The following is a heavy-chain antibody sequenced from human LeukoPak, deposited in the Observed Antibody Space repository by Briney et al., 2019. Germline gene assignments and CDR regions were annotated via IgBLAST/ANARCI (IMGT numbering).Heavy chain of an antibody. CDR1: GFTFSSYG. Sequence: TGGSLRLSCAASGFTFSSYGMHWVRQAPAKGLEWLGVVSSDGNNKYYPDSVKGRFTISRDNSKNTLYLQMNSLRAEDTAVYYCAKEGYYGSGSFYTYFDYWGQGTLVTVSS. CDR3: AKEGYYGSGSFYTYFDY. CDR2: VSSDGNNK. D-gene: IGHD3-10*01. V-gene: IGHV3-30*18. J-gene: IGHJ4*02.